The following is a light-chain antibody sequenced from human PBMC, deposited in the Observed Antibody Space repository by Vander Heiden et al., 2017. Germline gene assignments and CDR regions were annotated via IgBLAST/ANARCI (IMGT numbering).Light chain of an antibody. J-gene: IGLJ2*01. CDR1: SPNIGSNC. CDR2: DNN. V-gene: IGLV1-51*01. Sequence: QSVLSQPPSVSAAPGQTVPISFSGSSPNIGSNCVTWYKPLPGTAPKLLIYDNNKRTSGMPDRFSGSKSGTAATLGITGLQTRDEADYYCGTWDSSLSAGDVVFGGGTKLTVL. CDR3: GTWDSSLSAGDVV.